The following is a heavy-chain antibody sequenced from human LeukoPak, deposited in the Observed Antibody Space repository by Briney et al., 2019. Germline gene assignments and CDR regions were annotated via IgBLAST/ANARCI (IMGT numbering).Heavy chain of an antibody. D-gene: IGHD3-22*01. V-gene: IGHV1-18*01. Sequence: ASVKVSCKASGYTFTSYGISWVRQAPGHGLEWMGWISAYNGNTNYAQKLQGRVTMTTDTSTSTAYMELRSLRSDDTAVYYCARTYYDSSGYYYPGDYWGQGTLVTVSS. CDR1: GYTFTSYG. CDR2: ISAYNGNT. CDR3: ARTYYDSSGYYYPGDY. J-gene: IGHJ4*02.